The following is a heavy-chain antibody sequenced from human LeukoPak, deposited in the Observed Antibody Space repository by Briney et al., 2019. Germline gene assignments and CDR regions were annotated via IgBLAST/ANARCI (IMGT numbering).Heavy chain of an antibody. J-gene: IGHJ4*02. Sequence: GASVKVSCKASGYTFTNYDINWVRQAPGQGLEWMGYKNPNSGSSAYAQKFKGRVTITTDASISTAYMEVSGLRSEDTALYYCTREGLDYWGQGTLVTVSS. V-gene: IGHV1-8*01. CDR3: TREGLDY. CDR2: KNPNSGSS. CDR1: GYTFTNYD.